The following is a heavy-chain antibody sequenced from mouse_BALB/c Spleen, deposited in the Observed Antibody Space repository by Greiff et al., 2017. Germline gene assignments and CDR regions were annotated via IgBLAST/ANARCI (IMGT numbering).Heavy chain of an antibody. D-gene: IGHD3-1*01. CDR3: ARGGYDYDAMDY. CDR2: INSNGGST. J-gene: IGHJ4*01. V-gene: IGHV5-6-3*01. Sequence: EVKLMESGGGLVQPGGSLKLSCAASGFTFSSYGMSWVRQTPDKRLELVATINSNGGSTYYPDSVKGRFTISRDNAKNTLYLQMSSLKSEDTAMYYCARGGYDYDAMDYWGQGTSVTVSS. CDR1: GFTFSSYG.